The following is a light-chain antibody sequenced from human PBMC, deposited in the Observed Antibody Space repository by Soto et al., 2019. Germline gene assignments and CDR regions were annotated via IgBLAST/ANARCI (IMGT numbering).Light chain of an antibody. Sequence: DIQMTQSPSSLSASVRDRVTITCRPSQTISNYLNWYQQKPGKAPKFLIYAASTLQNGLPSRFSGRTSGADFTLTINGLQPEDFATYDCQQSYSFPYTFGQGTNLEI. CDR2: AAS. CDR1: QTISNY. CDR3: QQSYSFPYT. V-gene: IGKV1-39*01. J-gene: IGKJ2*01.